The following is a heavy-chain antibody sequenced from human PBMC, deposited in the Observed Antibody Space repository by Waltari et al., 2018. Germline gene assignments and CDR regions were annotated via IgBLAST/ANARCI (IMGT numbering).Heavy chain of an antibody. D-gene: IGHD6-13*01. V-gene: IGHV4-39*01. CDR3: ARRSIAAAALFDY. Sequence: QLQLQESGPGLVKPSETLSLTCTVSGGSISSSSYYWGWIRQPPGKGLEWIGSIYYSGSTYYNPSLKSRVTISVDTSKNQFSLKLSSVTAADTAVYYCARRSIAAAALFDYWGQGTLVTVSS. CDR2: IYYSGST. J-gene: IGHJ4*02. CDR1: GGSISSSSYY.